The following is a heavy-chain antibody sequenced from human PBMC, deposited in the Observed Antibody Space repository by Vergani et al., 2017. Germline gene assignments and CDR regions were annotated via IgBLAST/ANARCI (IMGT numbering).Heavy chain of an antibody. CDR1: GFTVSSNY. V-gene: IGHV3-66*01. CDR2: IYSGGST. J-gene: IGHJ5*02. D-gene: IGHD5-12*01. CDR3: ARDPPNHYSGYDLRVS. Sequence: EVQLVESGGGLVQPGGSLRLSCAASGFTVSSNYMSWVRQAPGKGLEWVSVIYSGGSTYYADSVKGRFPISRDNSKNTLYLQMNGLRAEDTAVYYCARDPPNHYSGYDLRVSWGQGTLVTVSS.